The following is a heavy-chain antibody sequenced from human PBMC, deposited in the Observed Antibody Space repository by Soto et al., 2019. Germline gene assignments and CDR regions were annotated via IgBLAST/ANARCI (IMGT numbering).Heavy chain of an antibody. CDR1: GFTFSDHY. Sequence: GGSLRLSCAASGFTFSDHYMDWVRQAPGKGLEGVGRIRNKANSYSTQYAATVKGRFTISRDDSKTSLYLQMNSLKTEDTAVYYCTRVRIYADECGLRFDIWGQGTVVNVSS. J-gene: IGHJ3*02. CDR2: IRNKANSYST. CDR3: TRVRIYADECGLRFDI. V-gene: IGHV3-72*01. D-gene: IGHD2-8*01.